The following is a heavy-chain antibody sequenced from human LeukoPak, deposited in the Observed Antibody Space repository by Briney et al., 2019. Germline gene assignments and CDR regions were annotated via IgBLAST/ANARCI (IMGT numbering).Heavy chain of an antibody. V-gene: IGHV4-34*01. D-gene: IGHD1-26*01. CDR1: GGSFSGYY. Sequence: SETLSLTRAVYGGSFSGYYWSWIRQPPGKGLEWIGEINHSGSTNYNPSLKSRVTISVDTSKNQFSLKLSSVTAADTAVYYCARGRGIVGATTSFDYWGQGTLVTVSS. CDR3: ARGRGIVGATTSFDY. J-gene: IGHJ4*02. CDR2: INHSGST.